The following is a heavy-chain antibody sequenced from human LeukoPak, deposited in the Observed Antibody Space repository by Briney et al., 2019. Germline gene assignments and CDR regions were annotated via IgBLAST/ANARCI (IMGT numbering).Heavy chain of an antibody. D-gene: IGHD2-2*02. CDR3: ARDGDTRCYTGCWFDP. Sequence: GGSLRLSCAASGFTFSSYSMNWVRQAPGKGLEWVASISNNGSYIYYADSVRGRFTISRDNSKNSLYLQMNSLTAEDTAVYYCARDGDTRCYTGCWFDPWGQGTLDTVSS. CDR2: ISNNGSYI. CDR1: GFTFSSYS. J-gene: IGHJ5*02. V-gene: IGHV3-21*01.